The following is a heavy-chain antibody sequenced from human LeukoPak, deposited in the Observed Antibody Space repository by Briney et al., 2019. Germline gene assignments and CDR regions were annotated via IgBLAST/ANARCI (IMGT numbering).Heavy chain of an antibody. CDR2: IYHSGST. CDR1: GYSISSGYY. V-gene: IGHV4-38-2*02. J-gene: IGHJ4*02. Sequence: SETLSLTCTVSGYSISSGYYWGWIRQPPGKGLEWIGSIYHSGSTYYNPSLKSRVTISVDTSKNQFSLKLSSVTAADTAVYYCARAPLDSLLGHFDYWGQGTLVTVSS. D-gene: IGHD2-15*01. CDR3: ARAPLDSLLGHFDY.